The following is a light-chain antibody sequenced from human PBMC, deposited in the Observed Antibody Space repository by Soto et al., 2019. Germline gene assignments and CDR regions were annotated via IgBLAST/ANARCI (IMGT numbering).Light chain of an antibody. CDR2: VAS. Sequence: NVRTQSPGTLSXXPGVXSTLXGPXSQSVSSNLAWYQQKPCQAPTLLIYVASTTATGIPARFSGSRSGTEFNLTISSMQAEDFAVYYCQQYNNWPAWTFGQITKLEI. CDR3: QQYNNWPAWT. V-gene: IGKV3-15*01. J-gene: IGKJ1*01. CDR1: QSVSSN.